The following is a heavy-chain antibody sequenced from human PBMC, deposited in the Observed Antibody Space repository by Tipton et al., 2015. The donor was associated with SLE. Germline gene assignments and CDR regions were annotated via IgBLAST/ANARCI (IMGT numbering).Heavy chain of an antibody. J-gene: IGHJ3*02. V-gene: IGHV4-59*01. CDR3: ARAEGSWDAFDI. D-gene: IGHD2-15*01. CDR1: GGSITNKY. Sequence: GLVKPSETLSLICSVSGGSITNKYWSWIRQPPGRGLEWIGYIYYSGSTNYNPSLKSRVTISVDTSKNQFSLKLSSVTAADTAVYYCARAEGSWDAFDIWGQGTMVTVSS. CDR2: IYYSGST.